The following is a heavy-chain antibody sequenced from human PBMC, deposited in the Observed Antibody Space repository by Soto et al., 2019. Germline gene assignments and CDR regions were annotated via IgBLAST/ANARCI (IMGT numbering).Heavy chain of an antibody. CDR1: GGSISGYY. Sequence: QVQLQESGPGLVKPSETLSLTCTVSGGSISGYYWTWIRQPAGKGLEWIGRIYTSGSTNYNPSLKSRVTMSVDPSKNQFSLKLSSVTAADTAVYYCARDLAVTTIWFDPWGQGTLVTVSS. CDR2: IYTSGST. J-gene: IGHJ5*02. D-gene: IGHD4-17*01. CDR3: ARDLAVTTIWFDP. V-gene: IGHV4-4*07.